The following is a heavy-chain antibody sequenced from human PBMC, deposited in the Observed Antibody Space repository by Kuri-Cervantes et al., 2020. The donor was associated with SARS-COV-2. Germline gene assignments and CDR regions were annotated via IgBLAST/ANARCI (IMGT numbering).Heavy chain of an antibody. CDR3: ARSVNDFWSGYAVSLSTNYFDY. CDR1: GGSISSSSYY. J-gene: IGHJ4*02. Sequence: SETLSLTCTVSGGSISSSSYYWGWIRRPPGKGLEWIGYIYYSGSTNYNPSLKSRVTISVDTSKNQFSLKLSSVTAADTAVYYCARSVNDFWSGYAVSLSTNYFDYWGQGTLVTVSS. V-gene: IGHV4-61*05. CDR2: IYYSGST. D-gene: IGHD3-3*01.